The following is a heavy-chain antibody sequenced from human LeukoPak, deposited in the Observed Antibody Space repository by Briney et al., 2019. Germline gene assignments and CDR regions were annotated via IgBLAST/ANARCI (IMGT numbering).Heavy chain of an antibody. CDR3: ARVKVAEYGMDV. V-gene: IGHV4-30-2*01. J-gene: IGHJ6*04. CDR1: GGSISSGGYS. D-gene: IGHD2-15*01. Sequence: PSETLSLTCAVSGGSISSGGYSWSWIRQPPGKGLEWIGYIYHSGSTYYNPSLKSRVTISVDRSTPQFSLKLGSVPAADTPVYYCARVKVAEYGMDVWGKGTTVTVSS. CDR2: IYHSGST.